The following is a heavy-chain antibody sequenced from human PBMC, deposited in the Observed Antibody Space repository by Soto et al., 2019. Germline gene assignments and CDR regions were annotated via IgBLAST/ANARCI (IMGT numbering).Heavy chain of an antibody. Sequence: SGPSGEPTETLTLTCTVSGFSLSNPRMGVIWIRQPPGKALEWLAHIFSNDEKSYSTSLKSRLTISRDTSKSQVVLTMTNMDPVDTATYYCARIQRISMIVVSKPYFDYWGQGXLVTVSS. V-gene: IGHV2-26*01. J-gene: IGHJ4*02. CDR2: IFSNDEK. CDR3: ARIQRISMIVVSKPYFDY. D-gene: IGHD3-22*01. CDR1: GFSLSNPRMG.